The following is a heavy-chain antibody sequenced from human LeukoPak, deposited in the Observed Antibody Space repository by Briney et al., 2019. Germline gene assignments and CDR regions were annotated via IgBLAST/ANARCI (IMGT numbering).Heavy chain of an antibody. Sequence: SETLSLTCAVYGGSFSGYYWSWIRQPPGKGLEWIGEINHSGSTNYNPSLKSRVTISVDTSKNQFSLKLSSVTAADTAVYYCARMWWHPRSHDYWGQGTLVTVSS. J-gene: IGHJ4*02. V-gene: IGHV4-34*01. D-gene: IGHD2-21*01. CDR1: GGSFSGYY. CDR3: ARMWWHPRSHDY. CDR2: INHSGST.